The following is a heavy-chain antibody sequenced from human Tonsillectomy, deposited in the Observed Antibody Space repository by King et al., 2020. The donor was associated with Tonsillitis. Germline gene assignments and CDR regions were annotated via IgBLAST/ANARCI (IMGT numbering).Heavy chain of an antibody. V-gene: IGHV4-38-2*02. D-gene: IGHD1-26*01. J-gene: IGHJ5*02. CDR1: RYSISSGYY. CDR2: IYHNGTT. CDR3: ASENLQWDLLRSNWFDH. Sequence: QLQESGPGLVKPSETLSLTCTVSRYSISSGYYWGWIRQPPGKGLEWIASIYHNGTTNYNPSLKSRVSMSVDASKNQFSLKLTSVTAADTGIYHCASENLQWDLLRSNWFDHWGQGTPVTVSS.